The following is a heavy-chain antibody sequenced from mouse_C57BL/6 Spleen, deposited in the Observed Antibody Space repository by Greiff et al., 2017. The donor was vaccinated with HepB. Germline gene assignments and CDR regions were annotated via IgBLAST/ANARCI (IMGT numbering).Heavy chain of an antibody. V-gene: IGHV1-69*01. J-gene: IGHJ2*01. Sequence: VQLQQPGAELVMPGASVKLSCKASGYTFTSYWMHWVKQRPGQGLEWIGEIDPSDSYTNYNQKFKGKSTLTVDKSSSTAYMQLSSLTSEDSAVYYCARRDYDDYFDYWGQGTTLTVSS. CDR1: GYTFTSYW. CDR3: ARRDYDDYFDY. D-gene: IGHD2-4*01. CDR2: IDPSDSYT.